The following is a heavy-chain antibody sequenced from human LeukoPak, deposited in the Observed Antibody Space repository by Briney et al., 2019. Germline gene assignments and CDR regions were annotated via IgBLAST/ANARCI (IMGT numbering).Heavy chain of an antibody. CDR2: ISYDGTNK. V-gene: IGHV3-30*03. CDR1: EFTFSNYG. CDR3: ARVLRYCSGGNCYSGGLGYMDV. Sequence: GGSLRLSCAASEFTFSNYGMHWVRQAPGKGLEWVAVISYDGTNKYYADSVKGRFTISRDNAKNSLFLQMNSLRAEDTAVYYCARVLRYCSGGNCYSGGLGYMDVWGKGTTVTISS. D-gene: IGHD2-15*01. J-gene: IGHJ6*03.